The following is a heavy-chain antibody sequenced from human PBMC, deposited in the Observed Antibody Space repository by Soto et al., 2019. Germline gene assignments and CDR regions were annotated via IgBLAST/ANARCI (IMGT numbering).Heavy chain of an antibody. CDR2: SRNKANRYTT. Sequence: EVQLVESGGDLVQPGGSLRLSCAASGFTFSDHYIDWVRQAPGKGLEWVGRSRNKANRYTTEYVASVKGRFPISRDDSRNSVYVQMNSLTTEDTSLYYCVRVTKLGGTTHFDYWGQGSMVTVSS. V-gene: IGHV3-72*01. CDR3: VRVTKLGGTTHFDY. J-gene: IGHJ4*02. CDR1: GFTFSDHY. D-gene: IGHD1-26*01.